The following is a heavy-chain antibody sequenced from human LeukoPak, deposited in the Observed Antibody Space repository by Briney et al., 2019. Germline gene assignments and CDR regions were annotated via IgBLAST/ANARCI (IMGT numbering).Heavy chain of an antibody. CDR3: AREGGSGSYYNGY. CDR2: INAASDAT. J-gene: IGHJ4*02. CDR1: GCNFGTYS. Sequence: GGSLRLSCAASGCNFGTYSMNWVRQAPGKGLKWLSYINAASDATYYADSVKGRFTISRDNAKNSLYLQMNSLRAEDTAVYYCAREGGSGSYYNGYWGQGTLVTVSS. D-gene: IGHD3-10*01. V-gene: IGHV3-48*01.